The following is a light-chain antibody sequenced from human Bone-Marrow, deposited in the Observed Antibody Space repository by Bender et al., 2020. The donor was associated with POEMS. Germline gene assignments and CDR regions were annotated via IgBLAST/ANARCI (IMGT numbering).Light chain of an antibody. J-gene: IGLJ2*01. CDR2: QDT. CDR1: DLGDKY. Sequence: SYEVTQPPSVSVSPGQTASITCSGDDLGDKYVAWYQQKPGQSPVLVIYQDTKRPSGIPERFSGSNSGNTATLTIGGTQPTDEGDYYCQAWDSGSVFFGGGAKLTVL. CDR3: QAWDSGSVF. V-gene: IGLV3-1*01.